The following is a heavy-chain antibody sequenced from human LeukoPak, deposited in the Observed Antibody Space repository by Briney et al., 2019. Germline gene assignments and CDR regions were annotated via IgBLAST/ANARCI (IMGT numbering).Heavy chain of an antibody. J-gene: IGHJ4*02. Sequence: ASVKVSCKASGGTFSSYAISWVRQAPGQGLEWMGGIIPIFGTANYAQKFQGRVTITTDESTSTAYMELSSLRSEDTAVYYCARVTYDYGDQGGYWGREPWSPSPQ. CDR2: IIPIFGTA. CDR3: ARVTYDYGDQGGY. V-gene: IGHV1-69*05. D-gene: IGHD4-17*01. CDR1: GGTFSSYA.